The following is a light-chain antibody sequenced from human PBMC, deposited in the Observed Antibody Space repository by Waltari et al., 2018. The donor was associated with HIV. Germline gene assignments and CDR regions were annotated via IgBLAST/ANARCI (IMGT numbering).Light chain of an antibody. CDR3: CSYAGSSTFVV. CDR1: SSDVGSYYL. Sequence: QSALTQPASVSGSPGQSLTISCTGTSSDVGSYYLVSWYQQPPGKAPKLMIYEVSKRPSGVSNRFSGSKSGNTASLTISGLQAEDEADYYCCSYAGSSTFVVFGGGTNLTVL. V-gene: IGLV2-23*02. CDR2: EVS. J-gene: IGLJ2*01.